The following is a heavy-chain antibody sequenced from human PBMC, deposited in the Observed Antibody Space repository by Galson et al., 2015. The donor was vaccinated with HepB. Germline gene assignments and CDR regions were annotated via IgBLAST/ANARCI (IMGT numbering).Heavy chain of an antibody. CDR2: ISYDGSNK. CDR3: AKRIGAAADHYFDY. V-gene: IGHV3-30*18. CDR1: GFTFSSYG. Sequence: SLRLSCAASGFTFSSYGMHWVRQAPGKGLEWVAVISYDGSNKYYADSVKGRFTISRDNSKNTLYLQMNSLRAEDTAVYYCAKRIGAAADHYFDYWGQGTLVTVSS. J-gene: IGHJ4*02. D-gene: IGHD6-13*01.